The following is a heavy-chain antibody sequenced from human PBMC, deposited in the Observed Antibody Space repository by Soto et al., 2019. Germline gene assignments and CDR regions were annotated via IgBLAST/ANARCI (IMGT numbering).Heavy chain of an antibody. D-gene: IGHD2-15*01. Sequence: GGSLRLSCAASGFTVSSKYMSWVRQAPGKGLEWVSLIQNVGPTYYADSVKGRFTISRDTSENTVHLQMDSLRAEDTAVYYCARDDVLCDGGRCYGVPLDVSGKGTTVTVSS. CDR1: GFTVSSKY. J-gene: IGHJ6*04. V-gene: IGHV3-66*01. CDR2: IQNVGPT. CDR3: ARDDVLCDGGRCYGVPLDV.